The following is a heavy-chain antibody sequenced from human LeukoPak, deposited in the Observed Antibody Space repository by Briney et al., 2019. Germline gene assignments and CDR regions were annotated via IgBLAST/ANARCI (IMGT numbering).Heavy chain of an antibody. CDR2: INSDGSST. V-gene: IGHV3-74*01. Sequence: PGGSLRLSCAASGFTFSSYWMHWVRQAPGKGLVWVSRINSDGSSTSYADSVKGRFTISRDNAKNTLYLQMNSLRAEDTAVYYCARVYTTAIPSPYYYYYMDVWGKGTTVTVSS. CDR3: ARVYTTAIPSPYYYYYMDV. CDR1: GFTFSSYW. J-gene: IGHJ6*03. D-gene: IGHD2-21*02.